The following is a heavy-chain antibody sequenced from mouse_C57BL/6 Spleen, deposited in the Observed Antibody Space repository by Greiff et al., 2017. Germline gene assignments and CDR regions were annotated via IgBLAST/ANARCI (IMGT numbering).Heavy chain of an antibody. CDR2: IDPSDSYT. V-gene: IGHV1-50*01. J-gene: IGHJ2*01. D-gene: IGHD4-1*01. Sequence: QVQLQQPGAELVKPGASVKLSCKASGYTFTSYWMQWVKQRPGQGLEWIGEIDPSDSYTNYNQKFKGKATLTVDTSSSTAYMQLSSLTSEDSAVYYCARSNCDYFDYWGQGTTLTVSS. CDR3: ARSNCDYFDY. CDR1: GYTFTSYW.